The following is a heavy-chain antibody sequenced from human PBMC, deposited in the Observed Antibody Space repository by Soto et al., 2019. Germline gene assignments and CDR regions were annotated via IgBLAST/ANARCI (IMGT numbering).Heavy chain of an antibody. CDR3: ARDLGYQLLYNWFDP. J-gene: IGHJ5*02. CDR1: GGTFSSYA. Sequence: VASVKVSCKASGGTFSSYAISWVRQAPGQGLEWMGGIIPIFGTANYAQKFQGRVTITADESTSTAYMELSSLRSEDTAVYYCARDLGYQLLYNWFDPWGQGTLVTVSS. CDR2: IIPIFGTA. V-gene: IGHV1-69*13. D-gene: IGHD2-2*02.